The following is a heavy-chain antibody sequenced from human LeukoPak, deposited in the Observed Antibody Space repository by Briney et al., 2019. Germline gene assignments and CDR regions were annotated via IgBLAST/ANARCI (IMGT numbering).Heavy chain of an antibody. CDR3: ARDPRGCCSRPDY. D-gene: IGHD2-2*01. Sequence: GGSLRLSCVGSGFSFGASHLNWVRQAPGKGLEWISYIGSGYNSAYADSVRGRFTISRDNAKNSLYLQMNSLRAEDTAVYYCARDPRGCCSRPDYWGQGTLVTVSS. CDR1: GFSFGASH. V-gene: IGHV3-48*01. CDR2: IGSGYNSA. J-gene: IGHJ4*02.